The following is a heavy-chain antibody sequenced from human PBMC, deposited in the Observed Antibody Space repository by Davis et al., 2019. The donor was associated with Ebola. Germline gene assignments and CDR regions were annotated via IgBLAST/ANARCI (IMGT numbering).Heavy chain of an antibody. CDR2: VRSHGSDD. Sequence: GESLKISCAASGFTVSSNYMSWVRQAPGRGLEWVAFVRSHGSDDHYADSVKGRFIISRDNSRNTLYLQMNSLRAEDTAVYYCAKAPVRFLEWFTTDYWGKGTLVTVSS. D-gene: IGHD3-3*01. CDR3: AKAPVRFLEWFTTDY. CDR1: GFTVSSNY. V-gene: IGHV3-30*02. J-gene: IGHJ4*02.